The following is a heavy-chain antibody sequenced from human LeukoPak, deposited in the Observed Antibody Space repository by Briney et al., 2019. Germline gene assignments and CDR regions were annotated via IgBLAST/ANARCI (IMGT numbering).Heavy chain of an antibody. CDR3: ARDGPWLDY. D-gene: IGHD5-12*01. J-gene: IGHJ4*02. V-gene: IGHV3-30*03. CDR1: GLTFSRYG. Sequence: HPGGSLRLSCTDSGLTFSRYGMNWVRQAPGKGLEWVALISYDGSTKKYADAVEGRLTISRDNSKDTVYLEMNSLTDQDTAVYYCARDGPWLDYWGQGTLVTVSS. CDR2: ISYDGSTK.